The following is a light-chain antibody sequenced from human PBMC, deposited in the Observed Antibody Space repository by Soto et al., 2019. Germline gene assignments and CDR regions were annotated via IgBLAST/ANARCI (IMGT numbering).Light chain of an antibody. J-gene: IGKJ3*01. Sequence: DIQMTQSPSSVSAYVGDRVTITCRASQDIRDWIAWYQQKPGKAPKLLISAASSLQSGVPSRFSGSGSGTDFSLTISSLQSEDFATYYCQQAFSVPFTFGPGTKVDIK. CDR2: AAS. V-gene: IGKV1-12*01. CDR1: QDIRDW. CDR3: QQAFSVPFT.